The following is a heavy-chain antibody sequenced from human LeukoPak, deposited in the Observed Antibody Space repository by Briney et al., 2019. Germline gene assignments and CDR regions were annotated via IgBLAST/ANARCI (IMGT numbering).Heavy chain of an antibody. V-gene: IGHV3-21*01. J-gene: IGHJ3*01. CDR3: ARDPWSYHSA. CDR2: ISGTSNYI. D-gene: IGHD2-8*02. CDR1: GFTFSSYS. Sequence: GGSLRLSCAASGFTFSSYSMNRVRQAPGKGLEWVSSISGTSNYIYYADSVKGRFTISRDNAKNSLYLQMNSLRAEDTAVYYCARDPWSYHSAWGQGTMVTVSS.